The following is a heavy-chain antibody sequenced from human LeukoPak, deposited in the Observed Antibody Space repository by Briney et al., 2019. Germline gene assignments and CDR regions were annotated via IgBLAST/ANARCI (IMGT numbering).Heavy chain of an antibody. Sequence: GRSLRLSCAASGFTFSSYAMHWVRQAPGKGLEWVAVISYDGSNKYYADSVKGRFTISRDNSKNTLYLQMNSLRAEDTAVYSCARLLAGSGYARDAFDIWGQGTMTVSS. D-gene: IGHD3-22*01. V-gene: IGHV3-30*04. CDR3: ARLLAGSGYARDAFDI. J-gene: IGHJ3*02. CDR1: GFTFSSYA. CDR2: ISYDGSNK.